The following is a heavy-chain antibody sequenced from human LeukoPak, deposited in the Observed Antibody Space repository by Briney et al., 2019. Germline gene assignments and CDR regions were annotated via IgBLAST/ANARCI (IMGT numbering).Heavy chain of an antibody. CDR1: GFTFSSYG. CDR2: ISYDGSNK. Sequence: GGSLRLSCAASGFTFSSYGMHWVRQAPGKVLEWVAVISYDGSNKYYADSVKGRFTISRDNSKNTLYLQMNSLRAEDTAVYYCAKSFYNPSGSYNYYYYYMDVWGKGTTVTVSS. CDR3: AKSFYNPSGSYNYYYYYMDV. V-gene: IGHV3-30*18. J-gene: IGHJ6*03. D-gene: IGHD1-26*01.